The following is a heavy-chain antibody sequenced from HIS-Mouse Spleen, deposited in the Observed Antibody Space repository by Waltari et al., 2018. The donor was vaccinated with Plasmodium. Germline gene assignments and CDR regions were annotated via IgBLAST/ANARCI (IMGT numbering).Heavy chain of an antibody. V-gene: IGHV2-70*15. J-gene: IGHJ4*02. Sequence: QVTLRESGPALAKPTQSLTLTCTFSGFSLSTSGMCVSWIRQPPGKALEWLARIDWDDDKYYSTSLKTRLTISKDTSKNQVVLTMTNRDPVDTATYYCARHKKRGQLVRGYFDYWGQGTLVTVSS. CDR1: GFSLSTSGMC. D-gene: IGHD6-6*01. CDR3: ARHKKRGQLVRGYFDY. CDR2: IDWDDDK.